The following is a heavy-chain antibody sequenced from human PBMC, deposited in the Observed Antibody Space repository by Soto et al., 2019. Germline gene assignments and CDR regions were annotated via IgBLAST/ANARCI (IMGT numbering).Heavy chain of an antibody. J-gene: IGHJ4*02. CDR3: ASFVAYFAY. CDR2: INHSGST. Sequence: QVQLQQWGAGLLKPSETLSLTCAVYGGSFSGYYWTWIRQPPGKGLEWIGEINHSGSTNYNPSLKSRLTISVNPSKPQFSRRVGSVPPAARAVYSCASFVAYFAYGGQGPLFTVSS. D-gene: IGHD2-15*01. V-gene: IGHV4-34*01. CDR1: GGSFSGYY.